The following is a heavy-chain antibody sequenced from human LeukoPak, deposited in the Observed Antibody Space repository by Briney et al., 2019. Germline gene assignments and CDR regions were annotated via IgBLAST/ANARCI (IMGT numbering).Heavy chain of an antibody. D-gene: IGHD3-10*01. CDR1: GGSISSYY. J-gene: IGHJ5*02. CDR3: ARGYYGSGSPLVFDP. V-gene: IGHV4-59*08. Sequence: SETLSLTCTVSGGSISSYYWSWIRQPPGKGLEWIGYIYYSGSTNYNPSLKSRVTISVDTSKNQFSLKLSSVTATDTAVYYCARGYYGSGSPLVFDPWGQGTLVTVSS. CDR2: IYYSGST.